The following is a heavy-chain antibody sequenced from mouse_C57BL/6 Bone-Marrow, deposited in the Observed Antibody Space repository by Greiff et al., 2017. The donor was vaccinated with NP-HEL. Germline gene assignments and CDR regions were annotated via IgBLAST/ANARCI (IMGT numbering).Heavy chain of an antibody. V-gene: IGHV1-76*01. CDR1: GYTFTDYY. CDR2: IYPGSGNT. Sequence: QVQLQQSGAELVRPGASVKLSCKASGYTFTDYYINWVKQRPGQGLEWIARIYPGSGNTYYNEKFKGKAKLTAEKSSSTAYMQLSSLTSEDSAVYFCARLGSMDYWGQGTSVTVSS. D-gene: IGHD3-2*02. J-gene: IGHJ4*01. CDR3: ARLGSMDY.